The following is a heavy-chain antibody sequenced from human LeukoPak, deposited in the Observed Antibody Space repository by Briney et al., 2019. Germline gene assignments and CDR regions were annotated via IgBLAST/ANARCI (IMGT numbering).Heavy chain of an antibody. Sequence: SVKVSCKASGYIFINYAMNWVRQAPGQGLEWIGGIIPVFQTPNYAQNFRGRVTITTDESTRTAYMELSSLRSEDTAIYYCARDTTLSRVITTTTTYHYFYYIDVWGKGTTVTISS. V-gene: IGHV1-69*05. CDR3: ARDTTLSRVITTTTTYHYFYYIDV. CDR1: GYIFINYA. CDR2: IIPVFQTP. D-gene: IGHD3-22*01. J-gene: IGHJ6*03.